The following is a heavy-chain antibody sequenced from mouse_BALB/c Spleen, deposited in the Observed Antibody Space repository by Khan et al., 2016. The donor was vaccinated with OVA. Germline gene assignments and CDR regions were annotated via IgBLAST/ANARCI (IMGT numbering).Heavy chain of an antibody. CDR3: ARKGAYYGADGWFAY. D-gene: IGHD2-10*01. CDR1: GYTFTTYT. Sequence: QVQLQQSGAELARPGASVKMSCKASGYTFTTYTIHWVKQRPGQGLEWIGYIIPSNDYTNYNQKFKDRATLTADKSSSTAYMQLSSLTSEDSAVYYFARKGAYYGADGWFAYWGQGTLVTVSA. CDR2: IIPSNDYT. J-gene: IGHJ3*01. V-gene: IGHV1-4*01.